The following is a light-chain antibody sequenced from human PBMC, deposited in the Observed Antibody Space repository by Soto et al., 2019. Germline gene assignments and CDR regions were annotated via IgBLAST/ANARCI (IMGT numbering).Light chain of an antibody. CDR1: QSVSRIN. CDR3: QKYNSWPFN. J-gene: IGKJ3*01. Sequence: EIVMTHSPATLSVSPGEIATLSCRASQSVSRINVAWYQQKPGQAPRLLIYGASTRATGIPGRFSGSGSGTEFTLTISSLQSEDFAVYYCQKYNSWPFNFGPGTKVDIK. V-gene: IGKV3-15*01. CDR2: GAS.